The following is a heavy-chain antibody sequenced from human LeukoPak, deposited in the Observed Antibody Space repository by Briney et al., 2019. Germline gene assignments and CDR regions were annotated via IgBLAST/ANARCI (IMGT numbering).Heavy chain of an antibody. CDR2: IYYSGST. V-gene: IGHV4-31*03. D-gene: IGHD6-6*01. CDR3: ARVPTSSPSSWWFDP. CDR1: DDSISSGGYY. Sequence: SQTLSLTCTVSDDSISSGGYYWSRIRQHPGKGLEWIGYIYYSGSTYYNPSLKSRITISVDTSKNQFSLKMNSVTAADTAVYYCARVPTSSPSSWWFDPWGQGTLVTVSS. J-gene: IGHJ5*02.